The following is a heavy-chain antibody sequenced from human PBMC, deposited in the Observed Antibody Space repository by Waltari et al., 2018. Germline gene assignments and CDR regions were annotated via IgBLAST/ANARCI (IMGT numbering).Heavy chain of an antibody. J-gene: IGHJ4*02. CDR3: ARVGEVRGYDLTDY. Sequence: QVQLVQSGAEVKKPGSSVKVSCKASGGTFSRYAIRSVRPAPGQGLEWMGGIIPSFGTANYAQKFKGRVRITADESTSTAYMELSSLRSEDTAVYYCARVGEVRGYDLTDYWGQGTLVTVSS. CDR1: GGTFSRYA. CDR2: IIPSFGTA. V-gene: IGHV1-69*13. D-gene: IGHD5-12*01.